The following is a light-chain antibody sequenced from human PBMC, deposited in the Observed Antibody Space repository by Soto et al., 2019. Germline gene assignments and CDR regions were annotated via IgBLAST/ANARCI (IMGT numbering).Light chain of an antibody. V-gene: IGKV3-20*01. CDR1: QSVGRNY. CDR2: GAS. Sequence: EIVLTQSPGTLSLSPGERATLSCRASQSVGRNYLAWYQQKPGQAPRLLIYGASSRATGIPDRFSRSGSGTDFTLTISRLEPEDFAVYYCQQYASSPLTFGGGTEVEIK. J-gene: IGKJ4*01. CDR3: QQYASSPLT.